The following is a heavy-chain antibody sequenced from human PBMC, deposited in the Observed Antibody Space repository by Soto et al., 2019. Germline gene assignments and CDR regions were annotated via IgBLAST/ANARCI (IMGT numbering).Heavy chain of an antibody. J-gene: IGHJ4*02. CDR3: VKERSGHSYADS. V-gene: IGHV3-23*01. Sequence: GGSLRLSCAASGFSFSSFAMSWVRQAPGKGLEWVSAVIYSGGTTYYVDSVKGRFTISRDNSKNTVYLQMNSLRVEDSAVYYCVKERSGHSYADSWGQGTLVTVSS. D-gene: IGHD5-18*01. CDR1: GFSFSSFA. CDR2: VIYSGGTT.